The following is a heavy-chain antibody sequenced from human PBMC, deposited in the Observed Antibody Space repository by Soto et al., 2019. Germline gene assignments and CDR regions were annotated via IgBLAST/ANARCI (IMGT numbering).Heavy chain of an antibody. CDR1: GYTFTSYG. V-gene: IGHV1-18*01. J-gene: IGHJ6*02. CDR2: ISAYNGNT. Sequence: QVQLVQSGAEVKKPGASVKVSCKASGYTFTSYGISWVRQAPGQGLEWMGWISAYNGNTNYAQKLQGRVTMTTDTSTSTAYMELRSLRSDDTAVYYCARVGKLRWYVGALYYYYGMDVWGQGTTVTVSS. D-gene: IGHD6-13*01. CDR3: ARVGKLRWYVGALYYYYGMDV.